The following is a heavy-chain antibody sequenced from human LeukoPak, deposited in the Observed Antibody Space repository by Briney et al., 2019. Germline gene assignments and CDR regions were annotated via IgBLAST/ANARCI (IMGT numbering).Heavy chain of an antibody. CDR3: ASRITMVHGAPY. J-gene: IGHJ4*02. Sequence: GGSLRLSCAASGFTFSSYGMHWVRQAPGKGLEWVAVISYDGSNKYYADSVRGRFTISRDNSKNTLYLQMNSLRAEDTAVYYCASRITMVHGAPYWGQGTLVTVSS. V-gene: IGHV3-30*03. D-gene: IGHD3-10*01. CDR1: GFTFSSYG. CDR2: ISYDGSNK.